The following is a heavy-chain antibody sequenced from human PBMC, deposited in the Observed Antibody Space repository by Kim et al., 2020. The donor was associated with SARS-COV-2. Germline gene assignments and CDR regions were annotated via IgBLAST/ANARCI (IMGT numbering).Heavy chain of an antibody. CDR3: ARHPSVRGPRYFDY. V-gene: IGHV4-39*01. Sequence: NTSLKSRVTISVDTSKNQFPLKLSSVTAADTAVYYCARHPSVRGPRYFDYWGQGTLVTVSS. D-gene: IGHD3-10*01. J-gene: IGHJ4*02.